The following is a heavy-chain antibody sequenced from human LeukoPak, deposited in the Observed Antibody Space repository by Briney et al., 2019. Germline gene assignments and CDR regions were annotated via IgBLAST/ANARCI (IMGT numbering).Heavy chain of an antibody. V-gene: IGHV5-51*01. J-gene: IGHJ6*02. CDR2: IYPGDSDT. CDR3: ARRAARNYYYYGMDV. D-gene: IGHD6-6*01. CDR1: GYSFTSYW. Sequence: GESLDISCKGSGYSFTSYWIGWVRQMPGKSLEWMGIIYPGDSDTRYSPSFQGQVTISADKSISTAYLQWSSLKASDTAMYYCARRAARNYYYYGMDVWGQGTTVTVSS.